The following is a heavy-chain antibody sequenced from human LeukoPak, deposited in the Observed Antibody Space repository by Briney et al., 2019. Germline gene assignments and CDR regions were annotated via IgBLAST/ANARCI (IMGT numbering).Heavy chain of an antibody. Sequence: PSETLSLTCAVYGGSFSGYYWSWIRQPPGKGLEWIGEINHSGSTNYNPSLKSRVTISVDTSKNQFSLQLSSVTAADTAVYYRARRRPLLCSGGSCYSPAGDYWGQGTLVTVSS. CDR2: INHSGST. V-gene: IGHV4-34*01. J-gene: IGHJ4*02. CDR1: GGSFSGYY. CDR3: ARRRPLLCSGGSCYSPAGDY. D-gene: IGHD2-15*01.